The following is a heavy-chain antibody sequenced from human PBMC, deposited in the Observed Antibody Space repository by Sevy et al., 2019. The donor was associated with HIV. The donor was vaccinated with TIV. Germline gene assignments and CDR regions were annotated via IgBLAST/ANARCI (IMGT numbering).Heavy chain of an antibody. CDR2: ISSSGNYI. Sequence: GGSLRLSCAASGFTFNTYTMNWVRQAPGGGLEWVSSISSSGNYIYYADSVKGRFTISRDNAKNSLFLQMNNLRAEDTAVYYCARPYGSGSWEAFDIWGQGTMVTVSS. D-gene: IGHD3-10*01. V-gene: IGHV3-21*01. CDR1: GFTFNTYT. J-gene: IGHJ3*02. CDR3: ARPYGSGSWEAFDI.